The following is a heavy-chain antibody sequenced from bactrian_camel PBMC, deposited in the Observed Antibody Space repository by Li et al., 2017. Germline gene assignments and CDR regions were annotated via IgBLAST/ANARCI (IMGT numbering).Heavy chain of an antibody. D-gene: IGHD2*01. CDR3: VRDGGSATIVPADFGY. V-gene: IGHV3S1*01. CDR1: GFTFSNNW. J-gene: IGHJ6*01. Sequence: HVQLVESGGGLVHPGGSLRLSCAASGFTFSNNWMYWVRQAPGKGLEWVSGIDSGGGTTYYADSVTGRFTISRDNAKNLLYLQLNSLKPEDTAVYYCVRDGGSATIVPADFGYWGQGTQVTVS. CDR2: IDSGGGTT.